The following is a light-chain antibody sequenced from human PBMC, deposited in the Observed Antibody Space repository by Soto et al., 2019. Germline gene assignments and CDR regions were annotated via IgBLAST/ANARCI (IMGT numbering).Light chain of an antibody. CDR2: TAS. CDR3: LQHNSFPWT. CDR1: QGIRND. Sequence: DIQMTQSPSSLSASVGDRVTLTCRAGQGIRNDLAWYQQKPGKAPKRLIYTASSLQSGVPSRFSGSGSGTELTLTISSLQPEDFATYYCLQHNSFPWTFGQGTKVEIK. J-gene: IGKJ1*01. V-gene: IGKV1-17*01.